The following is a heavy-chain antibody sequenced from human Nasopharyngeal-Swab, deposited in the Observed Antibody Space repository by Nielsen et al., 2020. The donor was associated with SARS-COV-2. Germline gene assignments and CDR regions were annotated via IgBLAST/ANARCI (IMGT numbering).Heavy chain of an antibody. CDR2: INHSGST. CDR3: ARGNGAFDY. Sequence: LRLSCAVYGGSFSGYYWSWIRQPPGKGLEWIGEINHSGSTNYNPSLKSRVTISVDTSKNQFSLKLSSVTAADTAVYYCARGNGAFDYWGQGTLVTVSS. CDR1: GGSFSGYY. V-gene: IGHV4-34*01. J-gene: IGHJ4*02. D-gene: IGHD4-17*01.